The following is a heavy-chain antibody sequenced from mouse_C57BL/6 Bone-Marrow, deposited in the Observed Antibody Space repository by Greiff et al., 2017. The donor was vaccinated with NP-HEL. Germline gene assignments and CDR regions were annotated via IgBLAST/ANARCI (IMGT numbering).Heavy chain of an antibody. D-gene: IGHD2-5*01. CDR3: ARKGAHYSNYVAMDY. CDR2: IWSGGST. CDR1: GFSLTSYG. V-gene: IGHV2-2*01. Sequence: QVQLQQSGPGLVQPSQSLSITCTVSGFSLTSYGVHWVRQSPGKGLEWLGVIWSGGSTDYNAAFISRLSISKDNSKSQVFFKMNSLQADDTAIYYCARKGAHYSNYVAMDYWGQGTSVTVSS. J-gene: IGHJ4*01.